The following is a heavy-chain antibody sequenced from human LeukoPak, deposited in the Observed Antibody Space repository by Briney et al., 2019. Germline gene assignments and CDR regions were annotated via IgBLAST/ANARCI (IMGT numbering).Heavy chain of an antibody. Sequence: GESLKISCKGSGYSFTSYWIGWVSQMPGTGLEWMGIIYPGDSDTRYRPSFQGQVTISADKSISTAYLQWSSLKASDTAMYYCTRRGESSSWYYWGQGTLVTVSS. V-gene: IGHV5-51*01. CDR2: IYPGDSDT. CDR1: GYSFTSYW. D-gene: IGHD6-13*01. CDR3: TRRGESSSWYY. J-gene: IGHJ4*02.